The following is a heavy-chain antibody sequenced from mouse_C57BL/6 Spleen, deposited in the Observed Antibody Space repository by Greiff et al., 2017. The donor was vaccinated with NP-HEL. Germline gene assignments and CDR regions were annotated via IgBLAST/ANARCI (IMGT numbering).Heavy chain of an antibody. CDR2: IYPGNSDT. Sequence: EVQLQQSGTVLARPGASVKMSCKTSGYTFTSYWMHWVKQRPGQGLEWIGAIYPGNSDTSYNQKFKGKAKLTAVTSASTAYMELSRLTNEDSAVYYCTRDHELGRRRYFDVWGTGTTVTVSS. CDR1: GYTFTSYW. D-gene: IGHD4-1*01. J-gene: IGHJ1*03. CDR3: TRDHELGRRRYFDV. V-gene: IGHV1-5*01.